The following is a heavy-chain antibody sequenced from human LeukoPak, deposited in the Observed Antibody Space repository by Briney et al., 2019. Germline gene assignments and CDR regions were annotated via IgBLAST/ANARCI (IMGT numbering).Heavy chain of an antibody. CDR1: GGSISNHY. CDR2: IFYSGST. Sequence: PSETLSLTCTVSGGSISNHYWSWIRQPPEKGLEWIGYIFYSGSTNYNPSLKSRVTISEDTTKNQFSLNLTSVTAADTAVYYCARYTPKKMFNGLRTFDIWGQGTMVTVSS. V-gene: IGHV4-59*11. J-gene: IGHJ3*02. D-gene: IGHD5-12*01. CDR3: ARYTPKKMFNGLRTFDI.